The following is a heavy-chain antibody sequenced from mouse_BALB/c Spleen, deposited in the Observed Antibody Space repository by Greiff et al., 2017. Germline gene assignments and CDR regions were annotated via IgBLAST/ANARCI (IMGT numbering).Heavy chain of an antibody. CDR2: ISNLAYSI. CDR3: ARDRGYYAMDY. V-gene: IGHV5-15*02. J-gene: IGHJ4*01. CDR1: GFTFSDYG. Sequence: EVMLVESGGGLVQPGGSRKLSCAASGFTFSDYGMAWVRQAPGKGPEWVAFISNLAYSIYYADTVTGRFTISRETAKNTLYLEMSSLRSEDTAMYYCARDRGYYAMDYWGQGTSVTVSS.